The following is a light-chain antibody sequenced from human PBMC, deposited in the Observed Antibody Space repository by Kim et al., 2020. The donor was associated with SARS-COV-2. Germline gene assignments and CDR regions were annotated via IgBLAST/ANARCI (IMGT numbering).Light chain of an antibody. V-gene: IGLV3-1*01. J-gene: IGLJ2*01. CDR3: QAWDSSTAVV. CDR1: KLGDKY. CDR2: QDS. Sequence: SYELTHPPSVSVSPGQTASITCSGDKLGDKYACWYQQKPGQSPVLVIYQDSKRPSGIPERFSGSNSGNTATLTISGTQAMDEADYYCQAWDSSTAVVFGGGTKLTVL.